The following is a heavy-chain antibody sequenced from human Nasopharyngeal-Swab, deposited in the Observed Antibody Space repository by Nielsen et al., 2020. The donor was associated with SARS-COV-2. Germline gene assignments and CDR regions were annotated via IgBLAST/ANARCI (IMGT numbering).Heavy chain of an antibody. Sequence: ASVKVSCKASGYTFTSYDINWVRQATGQGLEWMGWMNPNSGNTGYAQKFQGRVTMTRNTSISTAYMELSSLRSEDTAVYYCARDSKDIVVVPAAMTGGWFDPWGQGTLVTVSS. D-gene: IGHD2-2*01. CDR3: ARDSKDIVVVPAAMTGGWFDP. J-gene: IGHJ5*02. V-gene: IGHV1-8*01. CDR1: GYTFTSYD. CDR2: MNPNSGNT.